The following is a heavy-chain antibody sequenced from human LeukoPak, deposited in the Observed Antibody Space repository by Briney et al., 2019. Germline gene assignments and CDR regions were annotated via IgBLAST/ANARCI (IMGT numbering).Heavy chain of an antibody. J-gene: IGHJ6*03. CDR1: GGSFSGYY. CDR3: ARYWGSSYYYYYMDV. CDR2: INHSGST. V-gene: IGHV4-34*10. Sequence: SETLSLTCAVYGGSFSGYYWSWIRQPPGKGLEWIGEINHSGSTNYNPSLKSRVTMSVDTSKNQFSLKLSSVTAADTAVYYCARYWGSSYYYYYMDVWGKGTTVTVSS. D-gene: IGHD6-6*01.